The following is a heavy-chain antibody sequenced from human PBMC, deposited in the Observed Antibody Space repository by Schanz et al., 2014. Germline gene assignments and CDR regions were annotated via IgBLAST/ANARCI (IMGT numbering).Heavy chain of an antibody. Sequence: QVQLVQSGAEVKKPGASVKVSCKASGYTFVSYSMHWVRQAPGQGLEWMGIINPSGGGTSYALRCQDRVTMTRDTSISTAYMELSRLKSDDTAVYYCARGGYSSGWYDRDIAHFDYWGQGTLXTVSS. CDR1: GYTFVSYS. CDR2: INPSGGGT. V-gene: IGHV1-46*01. J-gene: IGHJ4*02. CDR3: ARGGYSSGWYDRDIAHFDY. D-gene: IGHD6-19*01.